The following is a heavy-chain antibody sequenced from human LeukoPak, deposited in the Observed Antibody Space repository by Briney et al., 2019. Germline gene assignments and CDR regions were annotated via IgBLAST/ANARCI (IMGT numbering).Heavy chain of an antibody. Sequence: ASVKVSCKVSGYTLTELSMHWVRQAPGKGLEWMGGFDPEDGETIYAQKFQDRVTMTEDTSTDTAYMELSSLRSEDTAVYYCATKGLRPSSYYYGMDVWGQGTTVTVSS. CDR1: GYTLTELS. CDR2: FDPEDGET. V-gene: IGHV1-24*01. CDR3: ATKGLRPSSYYYGMDV. J-gene: IGHJ6*02.